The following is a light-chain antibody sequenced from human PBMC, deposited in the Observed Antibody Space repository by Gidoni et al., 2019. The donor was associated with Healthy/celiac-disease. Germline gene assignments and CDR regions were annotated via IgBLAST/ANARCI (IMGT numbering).Light chain of an antibody. Sequence: QSALTQPRSMSGSPGQSVTISCTGTSSDVGGYNYVSWYQQHPGKAPKLMIYDVSKRPSGVPDRFSGSKSGNTASLTISGLQAEDEAEYYCCSYAGSYTFVFGGGTKLTVL. CDR3: CSYAGSYTFV. CDR2: DVS. CDR1: SSDVGGYNY. J-gene: IGLJ2*01. V-gene: IGLV2-11*01.